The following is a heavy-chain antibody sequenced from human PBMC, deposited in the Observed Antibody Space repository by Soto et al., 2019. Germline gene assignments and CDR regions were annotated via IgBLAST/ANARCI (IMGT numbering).Heavy chain of an antibody. CDR3: TSLYYGH. V-gene: IGHV3-30*03. CDR1: GFTFSSYG. J-gene: IGHJ4*02. D-gene: IGHD3-3*01. CDR2: ISYDGSNK. Sequence: QVQLVESGGGVVQPGRSLRLSCAASGFTFSSYGMHWVRQAPGKGLEWVAVISYDGSNKYYADSVKGRFTISRDNSKNTLYLQMNSLRAEDTAVYYCTSLYYGHWGQGTLVTVSS.